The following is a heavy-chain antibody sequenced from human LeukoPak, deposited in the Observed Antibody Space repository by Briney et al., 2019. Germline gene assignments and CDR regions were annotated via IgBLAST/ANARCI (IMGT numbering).Heavy chain of an antibody. V-gene: IGHV3-7*05. Sequence: PGGSLRLPCAASGFAFGSYWMSWVRQAPGKGLEWVANIKQDGSEKYYVDSVKGRFTTSRDNAKNSLYLQMNSLRAEDTAVYYCARDFNYGDFDYWGQGTLVTVSS. CDR2: IKQDGSEK. CDR3: ARDFNYGDFDY. CDR1: GFAFGSYW. J-gene: IGHJ4*02. D-gene: IGHD4-17*01.